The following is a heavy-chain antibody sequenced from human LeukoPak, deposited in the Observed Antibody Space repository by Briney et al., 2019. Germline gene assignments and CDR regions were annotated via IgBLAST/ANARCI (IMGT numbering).Heavy chain of an antibody. CDR2: IYYSGST. Sequence: PSETLSLTCTVSGGSISSSSYYWSWIRQPPGKGLEWIGYIYYSGSTNYNLSLKSRVTISVDTSKNQFSLKLSSVTAADTAVYYCARGLRFLEWLPLGYWGQGTLVTVSS. D-gene: IGHD3-3*01. V-gene: IGHV4-61*05. J-gene: IGHJ4*02. CDR1: GGSISSSSYY. CDR3: ARGLRFLEWLPLGY.